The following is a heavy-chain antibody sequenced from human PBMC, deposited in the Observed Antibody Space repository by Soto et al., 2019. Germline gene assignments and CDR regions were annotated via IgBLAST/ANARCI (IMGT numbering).Heavy chain of an antibody. D-gene: IGHD3-10*01. J-gene: IGHJ6*02. CDR3: ARDVPLNYYYCTYSYYDMDV. V-gene: IGHV1-69*01. CDR2: IIPVFKAT. Sequence: QVQLVQSGAEVKKPGSSVKVSCKASGGTFSSQAISWVRQAPGQGLEWMGGIIPVFKATNYAQKFQGIVTITAGDSTSTAYMDRYSLRSEDTAVYYCARDVPLNYYYCTYSYYDMDVWGQGTTVTVSS. CDR1: GGTFSSQA.